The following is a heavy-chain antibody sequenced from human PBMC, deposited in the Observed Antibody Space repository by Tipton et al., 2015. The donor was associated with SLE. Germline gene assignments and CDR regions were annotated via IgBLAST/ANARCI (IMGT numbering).Heavy chain of an antibody. V-gene: IGHV4-38-2*01. CDR2: IYETGST. CDR3: ARRAYSFESVDY. D-gene: IGHD5-18*01. Sequence: LVKPSETLSLTCAVSGYSISSGYYWGWIRQPPGKGLEWIGSIYETGSTYYNPSLKSRVAISVDTSKNQFSLKLSSVTAADTAVYYCARRAYSFESVDYWGQGTLVTVSS. CDR1: GYSISSGYY. J-gene: IGHJ4*02.